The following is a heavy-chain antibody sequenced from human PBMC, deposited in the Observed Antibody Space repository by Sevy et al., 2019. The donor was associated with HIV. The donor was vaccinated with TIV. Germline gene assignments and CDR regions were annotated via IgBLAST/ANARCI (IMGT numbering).Heavy chain of an antibody. J-gene: IGHJ6*02. CDR3: AKAQGEWGTPFALDV. CDR2: ISYDGSHE. D-gene: IGHD3-16*01. V-gene: IGHV3-30-3*01. CDR1: GFTINSYA. Sequence: GGSLRLSCAVSGFTINSYAVNWVRQAPGKGLGWVAGISYDGSHEYYADSVKGRFTISRDTSVNKVFLQMDSLRVEDTAIYYCAKAQGEWGTPFALDVWGQGTTVTVSS.